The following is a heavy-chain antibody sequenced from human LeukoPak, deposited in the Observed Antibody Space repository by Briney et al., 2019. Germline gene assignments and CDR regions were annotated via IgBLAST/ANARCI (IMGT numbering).Heavy chain of an antibody. CDR3: ASIKGAFDM. V-gene: IGHV1-69*02. J-gene: IGHJ3*02. Sequence: AVKVACKASGGTFSSYTISLVRQAPGQGLEGMGRIIPILGIANYAQKFQGRVTITADKSTSTAYMELSSLRSEDTAVYYCASIKGAFDMWGQGTMVTVS. CDR2: IIPILGIA. CDR1: GGTFSSYT.